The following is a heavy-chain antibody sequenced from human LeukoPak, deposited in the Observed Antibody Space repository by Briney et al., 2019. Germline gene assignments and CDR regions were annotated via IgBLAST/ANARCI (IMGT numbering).Heavy chain of an antibody. D-gene: IGHD6-25*01. CDR3: ARASSGWNKDFDY. Sequence: SETLSLTCAVYGGSFSGYYWSWIRQPPGKGLELIGEINHSGSTNYNPSLKSRVTISVDTSKNQFSLKLSSVTAADTAVYYCARASSGWNKDFDYWGQGTLVTVSS. J-gene: IGHJ4*02. V-gene: IGHV4-34*01. CDR2: INHSGST. CDR1: GGSFSGYY.